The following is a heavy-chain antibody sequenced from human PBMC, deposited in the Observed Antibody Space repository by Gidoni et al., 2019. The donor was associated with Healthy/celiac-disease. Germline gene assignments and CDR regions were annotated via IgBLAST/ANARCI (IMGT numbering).Heavy chain of an antibody. D-gene: IGHD6-19*01. CDR2: INHSGST. Sequence: QVQLQQWGAGLLKPSETLSLTCAVYGGSFSGYYWSWIRQPPGKGLEWIGEINHSGSTNYNPSLKSRVTISVDTSKNQFSLKLSSVTAADTAVYYCARDRYSGWYPIDYWGQGTLVTVSS. CDR1: GGSFSGYY. CDR3: ARDRYSGWYPIDY. V-gene: IGHV4-34*01. J-gene: IGHJ4*02.